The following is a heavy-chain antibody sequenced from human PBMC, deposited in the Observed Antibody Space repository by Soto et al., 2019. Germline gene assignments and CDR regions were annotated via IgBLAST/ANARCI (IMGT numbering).Heavy chain of an antibody. V-gene: IGHV3-30*18. CDR3: AKDADIAAARYYFDY. Sequence: GGSLRLSCAASGFTFSSYGMHWVRQAPGKGLEWVAVISYDGGDKYYSDSVKGRFTISRDNSKNTLYLQMNSLRAEDTAVYYCAKDADIAAARYYFDYWGQGTLVTVSS. CDR2: ISYDGGDK. J-gene: IGHJ4*02. D-gene: IGHD6-13*01. CDR1: GFTFSSYG.